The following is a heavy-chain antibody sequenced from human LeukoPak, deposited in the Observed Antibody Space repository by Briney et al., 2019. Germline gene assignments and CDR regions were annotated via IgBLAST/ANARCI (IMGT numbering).Heavy chain of an antibody. CDR1: GFTFNNYA. CDR2: IWQDGDKK. J-gene: IGHJ4*02. Sequence: GGSLRLSCVASGFTFNNYAMHWVRQAPGKGLEWLAIIWQDGDKKEYGDSVRGRFTVSRDNSKNTLYLQMNSLRAEDTAFYYCAKDRGPDMAVVDFIDHWGQGTLVAVYS. D-gene: IGHD2-2*01. V-gene: IGHV3-33*06. CDR3: AKDRGPDMAVVDFIDH.